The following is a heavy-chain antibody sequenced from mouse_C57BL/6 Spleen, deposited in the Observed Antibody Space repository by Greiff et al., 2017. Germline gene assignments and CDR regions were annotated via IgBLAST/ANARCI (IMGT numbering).Heavy chain of an antibody. CDR2: IDPENGDT. CDR1: GFNIKDDY. V-gene: IGHV14-4*01. CDR3: LYGSTD. Sequence: VQLQQSGAELVRPGASVKLSCTASGFNIKDDYMHWVKQRPEQGLEWIGWIDPENGDTEYASKFQGKATITADTTSNTAYLQLSSLTSEVTAVYYCLYGSTDWGQGTTLTVAS. J-gene: IGHJ2*01. D-gene: IGHD1-1*01.